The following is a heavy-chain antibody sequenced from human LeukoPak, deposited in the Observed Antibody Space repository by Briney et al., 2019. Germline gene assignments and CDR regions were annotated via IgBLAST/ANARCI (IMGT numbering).Heavy chain of an antibody. D-gene: IGHD6-19*01. CDR3: ARVSSSGQWLVPFDY. Sequence: PSETLSLSCTDSGGSISSYYWSWIRQPPGKGLEWIGYIYNSGTKYNPSLKSRVTISVDTSKNQFSLKLTSVTAADTAVYYCARVSSSGQWLVPFDYWGQGTLVTVSS. J-gene: IGHJ4*02. CDR2: IYNSGT. CDR1: GGSISSYY. V-gene: IGHV4-59*01.